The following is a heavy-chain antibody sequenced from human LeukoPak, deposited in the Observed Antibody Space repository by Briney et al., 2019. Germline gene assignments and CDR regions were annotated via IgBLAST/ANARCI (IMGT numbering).Heavy chain of an antibody. V-gene: IGHV4-31*03. CDR1: GGSISSGGYY. CDR2: IYYSGST. CDR3: ARTFSHHHYYYYGMDV. Sequence: PSETLSLTCTVSGGSISSGGYYWSWIRQHPGKGLEWIGYIYYSGSTYYNPSLKSRVTISVDTSKNQFSLKLSSVTAADTAVYYCARTFSHHHYYYYGMDVWGQGTTVTVSS. J-gene: IGHJ6*02.